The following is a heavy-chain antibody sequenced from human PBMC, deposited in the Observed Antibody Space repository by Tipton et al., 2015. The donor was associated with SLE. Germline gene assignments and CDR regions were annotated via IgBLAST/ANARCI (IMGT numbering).Heavy chain of an antibody. J-gene: IGHJ4*02. D-gene: IGHD2-15*01. Sequence: QSGPEVKKPGSSVKVSCKASVGTFSSNAITWVRQAPGQGLEWMGGLVPMLGAANYVQKFRGRLTITTDEFRTTTFMELTNLGPEDTAVYYCARDQVDWGQGTLVTVSS. CDR2: LVPMLGAA. V-gene: IGHV1-69*05. CDR1: VGTFSSNA. CDR3: ARDQVD.